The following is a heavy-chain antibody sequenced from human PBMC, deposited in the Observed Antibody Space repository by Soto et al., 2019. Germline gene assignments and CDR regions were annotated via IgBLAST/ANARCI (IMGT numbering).Heavy chain of an antibody. V-gene: IGHV3-11*05. D-gene: IGHD2-21*01. Sequence: RLSCAASGFTFSDFYMSWIRQAPGKGLEWISYISSSGSDTNYAGSVRGRFTISRDNVKNSLYLQMNSLRAEDTAVYYCARDIMVGRTYVDDSWGQGTLVTVSS. CDR1: GFTFSDFY. CDR3: ARDIMVGRTYVDDS. J-gene: IGHJ4*02. CDR2: ISSSGSDT.